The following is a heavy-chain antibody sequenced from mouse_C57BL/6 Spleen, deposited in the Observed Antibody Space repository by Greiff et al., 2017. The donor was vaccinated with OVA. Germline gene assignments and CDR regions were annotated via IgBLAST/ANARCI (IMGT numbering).Heavy chain of an antibody. CDR1: GYTFTDYN. V-gene: IGHV1-22*01. CDR2: INPNNGGT. Sequence: VQLQQSGPELVKPGASVKMSCKASGYTFTDYNMHWVKQSHGKSLEWIGYINPNNGGTSYNQKFKGKATLTVNKSSSPAYMELRSLTSEDSAVYYWARGGGSSDDYWGQGTTLTVSS. D-gene: IGHD1-1*01. J-gene: IGHJ2*01. CDR3: ARGGGSSDDY.